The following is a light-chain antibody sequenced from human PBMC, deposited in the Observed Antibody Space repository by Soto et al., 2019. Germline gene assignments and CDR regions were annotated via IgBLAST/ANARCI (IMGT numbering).Light chain of an antibody. CDR1: SGDVGGYNF. Sequence: QSALTQPASVSGSPGQSITISCTGASGDVGGYNFVSWYQQHPGKAPKLMIYEVSNRPSGVSNRFSGSKSGNTASLTISGLPAEDEADYYCSSYTSSSTLDVFGSGTKLIVL. V-gene: IGLV2-14*01. CDR2: EVS. CDR3: SSYTSSSTLDV. J-gene: IGLJ1*01.